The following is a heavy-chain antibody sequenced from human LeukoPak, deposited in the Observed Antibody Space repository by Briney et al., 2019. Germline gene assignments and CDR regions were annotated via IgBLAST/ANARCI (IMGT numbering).Heavy chain of an antibody. CDR2: INHSGST. CDR3: ARVADDSSGYPFDY. Sequence: SETLSLTCAVYGGSFSGYYWSWIRQPPGKGLEWIGEINHSGSTNYNPSLKSRVTISVDTSKNQFSLKLSSVTAADTAVYYCARVADDSSGYPFDYWGQGTLVTVSS. CDR1: GGSFSGYY. J-gene: IGHJ4*02. V-gene: IGHV4-34*01. D-gene: IGHD3-22*01.